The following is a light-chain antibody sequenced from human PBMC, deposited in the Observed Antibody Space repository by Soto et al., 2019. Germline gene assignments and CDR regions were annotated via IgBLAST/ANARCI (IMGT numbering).Light chain of an antibody. V-gene: IGKV3-20*01. J-gene: IGKJ1*01. CDR2: GAS. Sequence: EIVMTQSPATLSVSTGERATLSCRASQSVSSNLAWYQQKPGQAPRLLIYGASNRATGIPDRFSGSGSGTDFTLTISRLEPEDFAVHYCQQYGSSPRTFGQGTKVDVK. CDR3: QQYGSSPRT. CDR1: QSVSSN.